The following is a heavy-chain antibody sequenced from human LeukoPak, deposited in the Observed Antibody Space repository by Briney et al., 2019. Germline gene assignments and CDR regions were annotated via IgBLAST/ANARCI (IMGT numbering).Heavy chain of an antibody. V-gene: IGHV3-23*01. J-gene: IGHJ4*02. D-gene: IGHD3-22*01. Sequence: GRSLRLSCAASGFTFSSYGMHWARQAPGKGLEWASAISGSGGSTYYAESVKGRFTISRDNSKNTLYLQMNSLRAEDTAVYYCAKARNTMIVVPTGYWGQGTLVTVSS. CDR1: GFTFSSYG. CDR2: ISGSGGST. CDR3: AKARNTMIVVPTGY.